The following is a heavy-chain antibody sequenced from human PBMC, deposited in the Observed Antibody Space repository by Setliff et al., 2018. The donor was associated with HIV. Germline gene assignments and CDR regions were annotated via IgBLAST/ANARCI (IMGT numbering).Heavy chain of an antibody. CDR3: ARGDGTKYYYYYYMDV. Sequence: SETLSLTCTVSGDSIGTYYWSWIRQPPGKGLEWIGHIYNSESTKYNPSLKSRVTISVDTSKNQFSLKLSSVTAADTAVYYCARGDGTKYYYYYYMDVWGKGTTVTVSS. V-gene: IGHV4-59*01. CDR2: IYNSEST. D-gene: IGHD1-7*01. J-gene: IGHJ6*03. CDR1: GDSIGTYY.